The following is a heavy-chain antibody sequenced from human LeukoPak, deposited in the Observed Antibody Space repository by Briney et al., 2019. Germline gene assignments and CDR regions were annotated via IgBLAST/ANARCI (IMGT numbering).Heavy chain of an antibody. CDR1: GYTFTAYP. V-gene: IGHV1-2*06. CDR2: INPNSGVT. Sequence: ASGKVSCKASGYTFTAYPIHWVRQAPGQGLEWMGRINPNSGVTHYAQKFHGRVTMTKDTSTDTAYMELSSLRSDDTAIYWCARDSSNWSSFGSWGQGTPVTVSS. J-gene: IGHJ4*02. CDR3: ARDSSNWSSFGS. D-gene: IGHD6-13*01.